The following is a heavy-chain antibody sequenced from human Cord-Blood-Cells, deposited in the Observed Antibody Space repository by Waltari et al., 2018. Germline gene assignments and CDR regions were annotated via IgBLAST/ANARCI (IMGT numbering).Heavy chain of an antibody. V-gene: IGHV5-51*01. Sequence: AEVKKPGESLKISCKGSGYSFTSYWIGWVRQMPGKGLEWMGISYPGGSDTRYSASFQGQVTIAADKSISNAYLRWSSLKASDTAMYYCARLGGDFGVDHTVCYYYGMDVWGQGTTVTVSS. CDR2: SYPGGSDT. J-gene: IGHJ6*02. D-gene: IGHD3-3*01. CDR1: GYSFTSYW. CDR3: ARLGGDFGVDHTVCYYYGMDV.